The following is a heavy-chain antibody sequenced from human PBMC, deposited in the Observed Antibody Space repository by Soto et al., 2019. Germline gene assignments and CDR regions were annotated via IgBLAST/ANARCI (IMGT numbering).Heavy chain of an antibody. V-gene: IGHV4-39*01. J-gene: IGHJ4*02. Sequence: SETLSLTCTVSGFSISSRSHYWGWIRQSPGKHLEWIGSSYYRGSTHYNPSLKTRVTISVDTSKNQVSLEVYSVTAADTAVYYCATADGFGVVTPFFEYWGQGILVTVSS. CDR3: ATADGFGVVTPFFEY. D-gene: IGHD3-3*01. CDR1: GFSISSRSHY. CDR2: SYYRGST.